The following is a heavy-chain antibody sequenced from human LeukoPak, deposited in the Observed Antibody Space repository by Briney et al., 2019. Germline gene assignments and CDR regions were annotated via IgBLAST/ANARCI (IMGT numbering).Heavy chain of an antibody. Sequence: GGSLRLSCAASGFTFSSYEMNWVRQAPGKGLEWVSYISSSASTIYYADSVKGRFTISRDNAKNSLYLQMNSLRAEDTAVYYCARFSGSYYLGFDYWGQGTLVTVSS. J-gene: IGHJ4*02. CDR3: ARFSGSYYLGFDY. D-gene: IGHD1-26*01. CDR1: GFTFSSYE. V-gene: IGHV3-48*03. CDR2: ISSSASTI.